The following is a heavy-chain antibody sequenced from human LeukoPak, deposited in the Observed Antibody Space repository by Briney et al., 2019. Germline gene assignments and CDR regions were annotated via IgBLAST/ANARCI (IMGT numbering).Heavy chain of an antibody. V-gene: IGHV1-2*02. D-gene: IGHD6-13*01. CDR2: INPNSGGT. Sequence: ASVKVSCKASGYTFTGYYMHWVRQAPGQGLEWMGWINPNSGGTNYAQKFQGRVTMTRDTSISTAYMELSRLRSDDTAVYYCAREAADPPKIFGYWGQGTLVTVSS. CDR3: AREAADPPKIFGY. J-gene: IGHJ4*02. CDR1: GYTFTGYY.